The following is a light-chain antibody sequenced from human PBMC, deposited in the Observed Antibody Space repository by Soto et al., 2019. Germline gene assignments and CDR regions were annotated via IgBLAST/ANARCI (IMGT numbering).Light chain of an antibody. CDR2: KAS. CDR1: RSISSW. J-gene: IGKJ1*01. V-gene: IGKV1-5*03. CDR3: QQYNSYST. Sequence: DIQMTQSPSTLSASVEDRVTITCRASRSISSWLAWYQQKPGKAPKLLIYKASSLESGVPSRFSGSGSGTEFTLTISSLQPDDFATYYCQQYNSYSTFCQGTKVDIK.